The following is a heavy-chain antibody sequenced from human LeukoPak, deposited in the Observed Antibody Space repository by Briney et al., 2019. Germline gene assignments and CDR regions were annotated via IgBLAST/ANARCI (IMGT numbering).Heavy chain of an antibody. CDR2: ISSSGSGGNT. V-gene: IGHV3-23*01. D-gene: IGHD3-3*01. CDR1: GVTLSSYA. J-gene: IGHJ6*02. Sequence: GGSLRLSCAASGVTLSSYAMSWARQAPGKGLEWVSGISSSGSGGNTYYADSVKGRFTISRDSSKNTLFLHMNTLRAEDTAIYYCAKDRDSTYYDFWSGYYLGPVVGYYGMDVWGQGTTVTVSS. CDR3: AKDRDSTYYDFWSGYYLGPVVGYYGMDV.